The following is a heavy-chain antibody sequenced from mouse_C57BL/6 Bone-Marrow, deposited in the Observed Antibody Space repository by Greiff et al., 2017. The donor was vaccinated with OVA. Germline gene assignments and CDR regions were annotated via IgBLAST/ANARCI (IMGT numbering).Heavy chain of an antibody. CDR1: GFTFSDYY. D-gene: IGHD1-1*01. CDR2: INYDGSST. V-gene: IGHV5-16*01. Sequence: EVHLVESEGGLVQPGSSMKLSCTASGFTFSDYYMAWVRQVPEKGLGWVANINYDGSSTYYLDSLKSRFIISRDNSKNILYLQLSSLKSEDTATYYCARASYYGSSYWYFDVWGTGTTVTVSS. J-gene: IGHJ1*03. CDR3: ARASYYGSSYWYFDV.